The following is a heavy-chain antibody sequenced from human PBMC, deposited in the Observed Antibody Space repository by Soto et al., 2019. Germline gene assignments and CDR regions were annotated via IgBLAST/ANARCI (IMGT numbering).Heavy chain of an antibody. CDR3: ARSPRSSPYFDY. J-gene: IGHJ4*02. Sequence: GESLKISCQSSGYTFSNFWIGWVRQLPGKGLEWMGIIYPGDHETRYSPSFHGKVAISADRSINAAYLQWNSLEASDTAFYFCARSPRSSPYFDYWGQGALVTVSS. CDR2: IYPGDHET. V-gene: IGHV5-51*01. D-gene: IGHD6-13*01. CDR1: GYTFSNFW.